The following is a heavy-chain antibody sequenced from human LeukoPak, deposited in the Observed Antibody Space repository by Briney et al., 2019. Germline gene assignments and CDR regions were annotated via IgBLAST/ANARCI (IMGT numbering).Heavy chain of an antibody. Sequence: GGSLRLSCSASGFTFSSYAMHWVRQAPGKGLEYVSAISSNGGSTYYADSVKGRFTISRDNSKNTLYLQMNSLRAEDTAVYYCANYYYDSSGYYPDWGQGTLVTVSS. CDR1: GFTFSSYA. CDR2: ISSNGGST. V-gene: IGHV3-64*04. CDR3: ANYYYDSSGYYPD. J-gene: IGHJ4*02. D-gene: IGHD3-22*01.